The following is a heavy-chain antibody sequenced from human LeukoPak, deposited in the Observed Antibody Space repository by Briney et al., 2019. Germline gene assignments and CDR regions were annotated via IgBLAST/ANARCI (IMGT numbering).Heavy chain of an antibody. CDR3: ARSEYCSSTSCYSPSEYFQH. D-gene: IGHD2-2*02. J-gene: IGHJ1*01. CDR2: IYYSGST. Sequence: PSETLSLTCTVSGGSISSSNHYWGWIRQPPGKGLEWIGSIYYSGSTYYNPSLKSRVTISVDTSKNQFSLKLSSVTAADTAVYYCARSEYCSSTSCYSPSEYFQHWGQGTLVTVSS. V-gene: IGHV4-39*07. CDR1: GGSISSSNHY.